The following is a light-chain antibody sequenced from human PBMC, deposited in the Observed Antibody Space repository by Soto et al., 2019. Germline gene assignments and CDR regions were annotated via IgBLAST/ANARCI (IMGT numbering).Light chain of an antibody. CDR3: SSYAGNNNYV. CDR1: SGYVGTYAL. CDR2: GVH. V-gene: IGLV2-8*01. Sequence: QSVLTQPPSASGSPGQSVTMSCTGSSGYVGTYALVSWYQQHPGKAPKLMIYGVHKRPSGVPDRFSGSQSGNTASLTVSGLQAEDEADYFCSSYAGNNNYVLGTGTKVTVL. J-gene: IGLJ1*01.